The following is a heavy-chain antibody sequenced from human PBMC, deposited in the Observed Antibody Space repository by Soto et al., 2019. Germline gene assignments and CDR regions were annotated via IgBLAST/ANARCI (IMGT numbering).Heavy chain of an antibody. CDR1: GGSISSSSYY. J-gene: IGHJ5*02. CDR2: IYYSGST. Sequence: SETLSLTCTVSGGSISSSSYYWGWIRQPPGKGLEWIGSIYYSGSTYYNPSLKSRVTISVDTSKNQFSLKLSSVTAADTAVYYCARLRVIVVGWFDPWGQGTLVTVSS. CDR3: ARLRVIVVGWFDP. D-gene: IGHD3-22*01. V-gene: IGHV4-39*01.